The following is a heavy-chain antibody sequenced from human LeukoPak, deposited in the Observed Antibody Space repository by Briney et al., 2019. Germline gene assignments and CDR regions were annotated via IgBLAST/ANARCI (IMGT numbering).Heavy chain of an antibody. Sequence: GGSLRLSCAASGFTFSSYGMHRVRQAPGKGLEWVAVIWYDGSNKYYADSVKGRFTISRDNSKNTLYLQMNSLRAEDTAVYYCARERLYCSSTSCYEGGFYFDYWGQGTLVTVSS. V-gene: IGHV3-33*01. D-gene: IGHD2-2*01. J-gene: IGHJ4*02. CDR3: ARERLYCSSTSCYEGGFYFDY. CDR2: IWYDGSNK. CDR1: GFTFSSYG.